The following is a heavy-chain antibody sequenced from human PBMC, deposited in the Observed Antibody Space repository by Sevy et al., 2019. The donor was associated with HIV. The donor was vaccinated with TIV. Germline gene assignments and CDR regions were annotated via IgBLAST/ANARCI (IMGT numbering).Heavy chain of an antibody. D-gene: IGHD3-22*01. J-gene: IGHJ4*02. CDR2: INGHNGNT. V-gene: IGHV1-18*01. Sequence: ASVKVSFKASGYIFTSYGISWVRQAPRQGLEWMGWINGHNGNTNYVQNLQGRVTMTTDTSKNPAYMELRSLRSDDTAVYYCARDAYDGSGYQRGLFDFWGQGTLVTVSS. CDR3: ARDAYDGSGYQRGLFDF. CDR1: GYIFTSYG.